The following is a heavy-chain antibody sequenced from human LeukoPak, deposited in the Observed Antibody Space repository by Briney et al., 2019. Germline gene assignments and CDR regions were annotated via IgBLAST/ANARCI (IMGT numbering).Heavy chain of an antibody. CDR2: INPNSGGT. Sequence: ASVKVSCKAAGYTFTGYYMFWVRQAPGQGLEWMGRINPNSGGTNYAQKFQGRVTMTRDTSISTAYMELSRLRSEDTAVYYCARAGVTGTRVYYYYYYMDVWGKGTTVTVSS. D-gene: IGHD1-7*01. V-gene: IGHV1-2*06. CDR3: ARAGVTGTRVYYYYYYMDV. CDR1: GYTFTGYY. J-gene: IGHJ6*03.